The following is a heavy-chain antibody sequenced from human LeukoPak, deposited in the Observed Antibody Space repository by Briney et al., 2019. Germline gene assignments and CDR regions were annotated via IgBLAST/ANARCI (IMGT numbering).Heavy chain of an antibody. V-gene: IGHV4-34*01. CDR2: INHSGST. J-gene: IGHJ4*02. CDR3: ARVAGWDYDSSGYYWGYDY. CDR1: GGSFSGYY. Sequence: PSETLSLTCAVYGGSFSGYYWSWIRQPPGKGLEWIGEINHSGSTNYNPSLKSRVTISVDTSKNQFSLKLSSVTAADTAVYYCARVAGWDYDSSGYYWGYDYWGQGTLVTVSS. D-gene: IGHD3-22*01.